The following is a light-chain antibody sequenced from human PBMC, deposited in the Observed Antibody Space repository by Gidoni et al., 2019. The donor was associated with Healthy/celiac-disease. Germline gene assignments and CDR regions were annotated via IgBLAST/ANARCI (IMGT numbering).Light chain of an antibody. J-gene: IGKJ1*01. CDR3: QKYNSAPRT. Sequence: IQLPPSLSSLSASVGDRVTIACRASQCISNYLAWYQQKPGKFPKLLIYAASTLQSGVPARFSGSGSGTEFTLTISSLQPEDVATYYCQKYNSAPRTFGQGTKVEIK. CDR2: AAS. CDR1: QCISNY. V-gene: IGKV1-27*01.